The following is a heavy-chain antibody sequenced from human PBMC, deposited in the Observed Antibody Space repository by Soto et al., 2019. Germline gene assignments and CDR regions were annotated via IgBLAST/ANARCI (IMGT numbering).Heavy chain of an antibody. V-gene: IGHV4-59*01. CDR3: ARAAPICSGGSCYFNWFDP. CDR1: GGSISSYY. J-gene: IGHJ5*02. D-gene: IGHD2-15*01. Sequence: SETLSLTCTVSGGSISSYYWSWIRQPPGKGLEWIGYIYYSGSTNYNPSLKSQVTISVDTSKNQFSLKLSSVTAADTAVYYCARAAPICSGGSCYFNWFDPWGQGTLVTVSS. CDR2: IYYSGST.